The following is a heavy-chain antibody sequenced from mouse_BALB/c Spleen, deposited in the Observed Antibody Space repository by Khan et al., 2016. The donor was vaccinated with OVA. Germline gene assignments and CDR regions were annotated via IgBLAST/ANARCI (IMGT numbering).Heavy chain of an antibody. CDR1: GYTFTTAG. D-gene: IGHD2-14*01. J-gene: IGHJ4*01. Sequence: QIQLVQSGPELKKPGETVRISCKASGYTFTTAGMQWVQKMPGKGLKWIGWINTHSGVPKYAEDFKGRFAFSLETSASTAYLQITNLKNEDTATCIGARGGAAFYRNDGGAMNSWGQGTSVTVSS. CDR2: INTHSGVP. V-gene: IGHV9-4*02. CDR3: ARGGAAFYRNDGGAMNS.